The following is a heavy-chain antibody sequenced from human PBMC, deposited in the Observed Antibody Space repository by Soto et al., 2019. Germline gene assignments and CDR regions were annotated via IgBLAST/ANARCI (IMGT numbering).Heavy chain of an antibody. CDR3: AQVPRYTVTPPDDY. CDR2: ISYDGTNK. V-gene: IGHV3-30*18. CDR1: GFIFGSYG. J-gene: IGHJ4*02. Sequence: QVQLVESGGGVVQPGRTLRLSCVASGFIFGSYGMHWVRQAPGEGLEWVAVISYDGTNKYYADSVKGRFTISRYNSKNTLWLQMNSLIAEDTAVYYCAQVPRYTVTPPDDYWGQGTLVTVSS. D-gene: IGHD4-17*01.